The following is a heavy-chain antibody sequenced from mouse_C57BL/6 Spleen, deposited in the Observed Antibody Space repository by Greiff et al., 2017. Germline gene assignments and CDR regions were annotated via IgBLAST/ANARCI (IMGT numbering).Heavy chain of an antibody. J-gene: IGHJ2*01. CDR1: GFTFTDYY. CDR2: ISNKANGNTT. CDR3: AKYAYCSNFDY. Sequence: EVQLVESGGGLVQPGGSLSLSCAASGFTFTDYYMRWVRQPPGKALEWLGFISNKANGNTTENSTSVQGRFTISRDNPQSILYLQMKALRTEDSATYYCAKYAYCSNFDYWGQGTTLTVSS. V-gene: IGHV7-3*01. D-gene: IGHD2-5*01.